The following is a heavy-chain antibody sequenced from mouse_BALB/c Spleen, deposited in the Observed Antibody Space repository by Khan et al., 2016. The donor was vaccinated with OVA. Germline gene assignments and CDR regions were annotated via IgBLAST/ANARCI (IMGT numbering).Heavy chain of an antibody. D-gene: IGHD1-1*01. CDR3: AKGNYYGYAVDY. V-gene: IGHV3-2*02. J-gene: IGHJ4*01. CDR1: GYSITSNYA. CDR2: ISYSGST. Sequence: EVQLVETGPGLVKPSQSLSLTCTVTGYSITSNYAWNWIRQFPGNKLEWMGYISYSGSTSYNPSLKSRISITRDTSKNQFFLQLNSVTTEDTATYCCAKGNYYGYAVDYWGQGTSVTVSS.